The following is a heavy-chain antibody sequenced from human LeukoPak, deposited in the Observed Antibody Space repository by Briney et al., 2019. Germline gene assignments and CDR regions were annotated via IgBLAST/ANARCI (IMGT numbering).Heavy chain of an antibody. Sequence: GGSLRLSCAASGFTFDDYAMHWVRQAPGKGLEWVSLISGDGGSTYYADSVKGRFTISRDNSKTSLYLQMNSLRTEDTAFYYCAEGSFGYSYGSIDFWGQGTLVTVSS. CDR2: ISGDGGST. CDR3: AEGSFGYSYGSIDF. D-gene: IGHD5-18*01. CDR1: GFTFDDYA. J-gene: IGHJ4*02. V-gene: IGHV3-43*02.